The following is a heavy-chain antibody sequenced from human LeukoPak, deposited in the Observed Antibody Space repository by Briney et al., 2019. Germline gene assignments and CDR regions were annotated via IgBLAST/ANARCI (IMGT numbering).Heavy chain of an antibody. Sequence: GGSLRLSCAASGFTFSSYGMHWVRQAPGKGLEWVSSISSSSSYIYYADSVKGRFTISRDNAKNSLYLQMNSLRAEDTAVYYCARDIVVVPAARYFDYWGQGTLVTVSS. CDR3: ARDIVVVPAARYFDY. J-gene: IGHJ4*02. CDR1: GFTFSSYG. V-gene: IGHV3-21*01. CDR2: ISSSSSYI. D-gene: IGHD2-2*01.